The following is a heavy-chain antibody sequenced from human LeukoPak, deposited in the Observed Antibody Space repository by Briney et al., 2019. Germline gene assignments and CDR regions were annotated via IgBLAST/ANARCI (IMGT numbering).Heavy chain of an antibody. CDR1: GYSFTSYG. V-gene: IGHV1-18*04. CDR3: AKLGATVGYSPSDS. Sequence: GASVKISFKSSGYSFTSYGISWVRQAPGQGLEWMGWISTYDGNTNYAQRVQDRLTMTTDSSTSTAYMELRSLRSDDTAVYYCAKLGATVGYSPSDSWGRGTLVTVSS. D-gene: IGHD1-26*01. J-gene: IGHJ4*02. CDR2: ISTYDGNT.